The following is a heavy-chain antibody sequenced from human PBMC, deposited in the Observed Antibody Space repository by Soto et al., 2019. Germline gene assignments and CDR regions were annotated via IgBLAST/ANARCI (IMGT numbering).Heavy chain of an antibody. J-gene: IGHJ4*02. CDR3: VRDTYGDNGQVLDY. CDR2: IKEDGSEI. D-gene: IGHD4-17*01. V-gene: IGHV3-7*01. CDR1: GFTFGRHW. Sequence: EVQVVESGGGLVQPGGSLRLSCAGSGFTFGRHWMTWVRQAPGKGLEWVANIKEDGSEIYYVDSVKGRFTISRDNAKNSVYLQMNSLRAEDTALYYCVRDTYGDNGQVLDYWGQGTLVTVSS.